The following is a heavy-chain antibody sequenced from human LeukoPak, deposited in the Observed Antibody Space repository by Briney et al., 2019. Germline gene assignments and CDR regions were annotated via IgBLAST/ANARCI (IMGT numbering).Heavy chain of an antibody. V-gene: IGHV3-20*04. CDR1: GFSFKDFG. Sequence: PGGSLRLSCIASGFSFKDFGMGWVRQVPGKGLEWVSGIAWNGGTTGYADSVKGRFTVSRDNGQNSLHLQMSSLRAEDTALYYCARSILTGYFSPLDFWGQGTLVTVSS. CDR3: ARSILTGYFSPLDF. J-gene: IGHJ4*02. CDR2: IAWNGGTT. D-gene: IGHD3-9*01.